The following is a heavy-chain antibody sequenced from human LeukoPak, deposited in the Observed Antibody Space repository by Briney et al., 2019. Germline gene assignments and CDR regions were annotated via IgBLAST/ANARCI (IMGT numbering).Heavy chain of an antibody. D-gene: IGHD2-2*01. CDR1: GGSISSGSYY. V-gene: IGHV4-61*02. CDR2: FYSSGTTNYNPS. J-gene: IGHJ6*03. CDR3: ARLREPAAMPDYYYYYMDV. Sequence: SETLSLTCTVSGGSISSGSYYWSWIRQPAGKGLEWIGRFYSSGTTNYNPSNYNPSLKSRVTISADTSKNQFSLKLSSVTAADTAVYYCARLREPAAMPDYYYYYMDVWGKGTTVTVSS.